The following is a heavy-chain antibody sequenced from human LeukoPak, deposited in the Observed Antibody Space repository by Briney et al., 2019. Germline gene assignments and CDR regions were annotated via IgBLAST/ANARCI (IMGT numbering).Heavy chain of an antibody. V-gene: IGHV3-66*01. CDR2: IYSGGST. Sequence: GGSLRLSCAASGFTVSSNYMSWVRQAPGKGLEWVSIIYSGGSTYYADSVKGRFTISRDNSKNTLYLQMNSLRAEDTAVYYCARDSGNYLDAFDIWGHGTMVTVSS. CDR1: GFTVSSNY. D-gene: IGHD1-7*01. J-gene: IGHJ3*02. CDR3: ARDSGNYLDAFDI.